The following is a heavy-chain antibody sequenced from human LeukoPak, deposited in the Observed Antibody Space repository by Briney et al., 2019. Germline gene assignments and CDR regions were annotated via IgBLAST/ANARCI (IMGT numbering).Heavy chain of an antibody. Sequence: PGGSLRLSCAASGFTFSSYGMHWVRQAPGKGLEWVAVIWYDGSNKYYADSVKGRFTISRDNSKNTLYLQMNSLRAQDTAVYYCAKDSYYDSSGYYRWGQGTLVTVSS. CDR2: IWYDGSNK. CDR1: GFTFSSYG. V-gene: IGHV3-33*06. D-gene: IGHD3-22*01. J-gene: IGHJ4*02. CDR3: AKDSYYDSSGYYR.